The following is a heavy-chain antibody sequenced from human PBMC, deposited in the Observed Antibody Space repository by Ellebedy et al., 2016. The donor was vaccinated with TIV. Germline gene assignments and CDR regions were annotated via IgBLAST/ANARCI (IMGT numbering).Heavy chain of an antibody. CDR1: GGSFSGYY. Sequence: SETLSLTCAVYGGSFSGYYWSWIRQPPGKGLEWSGEINHSGSTNYNPSLKSRVTISVDTSKNQFSLKLSSVTAADTAVYYCARSPTVDTPMATASTFDYWGQGTLVTVSS. D-gene: IGHD5-18*01. V-gene: IGHV4-34*01. CDR3: ARSPTVDTPMATASTFDY. J-gene: IGHJ4*02. CDR2: INHSGST.